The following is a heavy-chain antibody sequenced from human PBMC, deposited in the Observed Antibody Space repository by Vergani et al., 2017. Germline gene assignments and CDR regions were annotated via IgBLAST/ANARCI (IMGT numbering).Heavy chain of an antibody. CDR1: GFTFSSYA. CDR3: AKDPVVAATKRPGGVFDP. Sequence: EVQLLESGGGLVQPGGSLRLSCAASGFTFSSYAMSWVRQAPGKGLEWVSAISGSGDSTYYADSVKGRFTISRDNSKNTLYLQMNSLRAEDTAVYYCAKDPVVAATKRPGGVFDPWGQGTLVTVSS. V-gene: IGHV3-23*01. D-gene: IGHD2-15*01. J-gene: IGHJ5*02. CDR2: ISGSGDST.